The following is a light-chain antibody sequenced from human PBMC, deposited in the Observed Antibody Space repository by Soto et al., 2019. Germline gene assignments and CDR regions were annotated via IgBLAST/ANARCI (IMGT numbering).Light chain of an antibody. CDR3: CSYAGRFTAYMV. CDR1: SSDVGGYNY. V-gene: IGLV2-11*01. Sequence: QSALTQPRSVSGSPGQSVTISCTGTSSDVGGYNYVSWYQHHPGKAPKLMIYDVDKRPSGVPDRFSGSKSGNTASLTISGLQADDEANYYCCSYAGRFTAYMVFGGGTQLTVL. CDR2: DVD. J-gene: IGLJ2*01.